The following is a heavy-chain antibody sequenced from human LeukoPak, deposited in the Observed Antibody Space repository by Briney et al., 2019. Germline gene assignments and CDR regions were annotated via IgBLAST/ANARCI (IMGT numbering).Heavy chain of an antibody. V-gene: IGHV5-51*01. J-gene: IGHJ5*02. CDR3: ARHQHPDIVATFGPFDP. CDR2: IYPGDSDT. D-gene: IGHD5-12*01. CDR1: GYSFTSYW. Sequence: GESLKISCKGSGYSFTSYWIGWVRQMPGKGLEWMGIIYPGDSDTRYSPSFQGQVTISADKSISTAYLQWSSLKASDTAMYYCARHQHPDIVATFGPFDPWGQGTLVTVSS.